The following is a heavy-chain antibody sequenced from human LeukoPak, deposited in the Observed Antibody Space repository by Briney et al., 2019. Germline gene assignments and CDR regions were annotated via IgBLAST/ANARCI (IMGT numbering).Heavy chain of an antibody. CDR2: LHHSGTN. V-gene: IGHV4-39*01. CDR1: GRSIINTSYF. J-gene: IGHJ4*02. CDR3: VRLSFLQIVGDPDY. D-gene: IGHD1-26*01. Sequence: SETLSLTCSVSGRSIINTSYFWGWIRQPPGKGLEWIGSLHHSGTNSYNPSLKNRVTMSVDTSRNELFLSLTSVTAADTAFYYCVRLSFLQIVGDPDYWGQGNLVTVSS.